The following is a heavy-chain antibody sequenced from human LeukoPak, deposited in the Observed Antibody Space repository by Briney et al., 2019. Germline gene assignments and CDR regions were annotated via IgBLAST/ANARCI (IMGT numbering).Heavy chain of an antibody. CDR2: INPNSGGT. D-gene: IGHD3-16*02. CDR3: ARDLSRSPAWFDP. Sequence: ASVKVSCKASGYTFTGYYMHWVRQAPGQGLEWMGRINPNSGGTNYAQKFQGRVTMTRDTSISTAYMELSRLRSDDTAVYYRARDLSRSPAWFDPWGQGTLVTVSS. V-gene: IGHV1-2*06. CDR1: GYTFTGYY. J-gene: IGHJ5*02.